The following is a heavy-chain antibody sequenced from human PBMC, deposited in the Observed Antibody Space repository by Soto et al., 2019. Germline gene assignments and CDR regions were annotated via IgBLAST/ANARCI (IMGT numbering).Heavy chain of an antibody. J-gene: IGHJ5*02. Sequence: QVQLQQWGAGLLKPSETLSLTCAGYGGPFSGYYWTWIRQPPGKGLEWIGEINHGGNANYNPSLKSRVTISVDTSKNQFSLRMTSVTAADTAVYYCARGLTLGYCSGTSGYNWFDPWGQGTLVTVSS. CDR2: INHGGNA. CDR1: GGPFSGYY. V-gene: IGHV4-34*01. D-gene: IGHD2-2*01. CDR3: ARGLTLGYCSGTSGYNWFDP.